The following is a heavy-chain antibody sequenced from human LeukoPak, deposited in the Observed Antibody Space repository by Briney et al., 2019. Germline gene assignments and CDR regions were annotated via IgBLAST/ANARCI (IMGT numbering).Heavy chain of an antibody. D-gene: IGHD5-18*01. CDR3: AKGRKLGGYSYGPCFDY. Sequence: GGSLRLSCAASGFTFSSYAMSWVRQAPGKGLEWVSAISGSGGSTYYADSVKGRFTISRDNSKNTLYLQMNSLRAEDTAVYYCAKGRKLGGYSYGPCFDYWGQGTLVTVSS. CDR2: ISGSGGST. CDR1: GFTFSSYA. J-gene: IGHJ4*02. V-gene: IGHV3-23*01.